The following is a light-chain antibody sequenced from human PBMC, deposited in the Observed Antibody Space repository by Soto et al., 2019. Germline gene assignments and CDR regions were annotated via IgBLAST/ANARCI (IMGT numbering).Light chain of an antibody. J-gene: IGKJ1*01. CDR1: QSASSNY. Sequence: EIVLTQSPGTLSLSPGERATLSCRASQSASSNYLAWYQQKPGQAPRLLIYGASSRATSIPDRFSGSGSGTDFTLTISRLEPEDFAVYYCQQYGSSPTFGQGTKVEIK. CDR2: GAS. CDR3: QQYGSSPT. V-gene: IGKV3-20*01.